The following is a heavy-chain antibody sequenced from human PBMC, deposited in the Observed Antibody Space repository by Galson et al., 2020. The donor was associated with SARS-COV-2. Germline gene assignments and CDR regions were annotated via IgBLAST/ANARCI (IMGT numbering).Heavy chain of an antibody. CDR1: RNTFTAYY. Sequence: GESLKISCKASRNTFTAYYIHWVRQAPGQGLEYMGWIYPNTGGTKFAQKFQGRFTLTRDTSISTAYMELSRLNSDDTAIYYCATEVYTSCPGGGCQWERTPSWFDTWGQGTLVTVSS. D-gene: IGHD2-8*02. CDR3: ATEVYTSCPGGGCQWERTPSWFDT. CDR2: IYPNTGGT. V-gene: IGHV1-2*02. J-gene: IGHJ5*02.